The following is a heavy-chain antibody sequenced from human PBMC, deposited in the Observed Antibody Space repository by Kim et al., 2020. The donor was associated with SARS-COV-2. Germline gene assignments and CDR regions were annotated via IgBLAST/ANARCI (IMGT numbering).Heavy chain of an antibody. CDR3: EGYKSSPGGDF. J-gene: IGHJ4*02. V-gene: IGHV3-7*03. Sequence: GGSLRLSCAASGFTFSDYWMTWVRLAPGKGLEWVANINQDGSEKYYADSLKGRFTISSDNAKTSLYLQMSSLRVEDTAVYYCEGYKSSPGGDFWGQGTLVTVSS. CDR1: GFTFSDYW. CDR2: INQDGSEK. D-gene: IGHD1-20*01.